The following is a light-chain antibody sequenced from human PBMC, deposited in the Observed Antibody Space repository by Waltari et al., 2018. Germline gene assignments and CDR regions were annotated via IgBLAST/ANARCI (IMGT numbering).Light chain of an antibody. J-gene: IGKJ2*01. CDR1: QNIDTL. V-gene: IGKV1-39*01. CDR2: GAS. Sequence: IQLTQSPSSLSSSVGDTVPITSRGSQNIDTLLNCQQQRPDKAPKVMIYGASSLQSSVPSRFSGSGCGKHFTITISSLQQDDSANYFCQQSNTLMYTFGQGTKLEIK. CDR3: QQSNTLMYT.